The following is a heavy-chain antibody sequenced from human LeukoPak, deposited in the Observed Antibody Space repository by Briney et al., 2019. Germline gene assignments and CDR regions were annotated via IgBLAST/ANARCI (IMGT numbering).Heavy chain of an antibody. CDR2: INPSSGGT. D-gene: IGHD3-22*01. CDR3: ARLGSGYWFDG. CDR1: GYTFSAYY. V-gene: IGHV1-2*02. Sequence: ASVQETCKASGYTFSAYYLHWVRQPTAQGREWMGWINPSSGGTNYAHKLKSRSTMTRDTSISTAYMNLSRLRSDDAAVYYCARLGSGYWFDGWGQGTLVTVSA. J-gene: IGHJ5*02.